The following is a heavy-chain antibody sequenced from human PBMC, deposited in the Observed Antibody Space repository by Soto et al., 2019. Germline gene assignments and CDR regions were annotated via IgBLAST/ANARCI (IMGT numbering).Heavy chain of an antibody. CDR1: GFLFSGYW. CDR2: INVDGTST. J-gene: IGHJ4*02. CDR3: ARMFGGSGSFFDY. V-gene: IGHV3-74*01. Sequence: EVQLVESGGGLVQPGGSLRLSCAASGFLFSGYWIHWVRQAPGKGLVWVSSINVDGTSTAYADSVKGRFTISRDNAKNTLSLPMNSLRAEDTAVYYCARMFGGSGSFFDYWGQGTLVTVSS. D-gene: IGHD3-10*01.